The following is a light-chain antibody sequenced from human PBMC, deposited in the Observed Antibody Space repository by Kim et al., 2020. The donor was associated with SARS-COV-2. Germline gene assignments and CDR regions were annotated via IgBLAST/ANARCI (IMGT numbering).Light chain of an antibody. V-gene: IGKV1-39*01. CDR3: QQSYSTHT. J-gene: IGKJ2*01. Sequence: DIQMTQSPSSLSASVGDRVTITCRASQSISSYLNWYQQKPGKAPKLLIYAASSLQSGFPSRFSGSGSGTDFTLTISSLQPEDFATYYCQQSYSTHTFGQGTKLEF. CDR2: AAS. CDR1: QSISSY.